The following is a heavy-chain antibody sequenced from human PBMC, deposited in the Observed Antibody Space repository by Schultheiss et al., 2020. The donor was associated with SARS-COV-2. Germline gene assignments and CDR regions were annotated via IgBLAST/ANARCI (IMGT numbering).Heavy chain of an antibody. Sequence: GGSLRLSCAASGFTFSSYGMHWVRQAPGKGLEWVAVISYDGSNKYYADSVKGRFTISRDNSKNTLYLQMNSLRAEDTAVYYCAKGRGRDTVTMPFDYWGQGTLVTVSS. CDR2: ISYDGSNK. CDR1: GFTFSSYG. J-gene: IGHJ4*02. D-gene: IGHD4-17*01. V-gene: IGHV3-30*18. CDR3: AKGRGRDTVTMPFDY.